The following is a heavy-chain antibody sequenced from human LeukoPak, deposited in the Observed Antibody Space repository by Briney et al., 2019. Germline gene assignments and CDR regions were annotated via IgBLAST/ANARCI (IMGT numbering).Heavy chain of an antibody. CDR3: ARRGSSYDSSGYPHYYFDY. V-gene: IGHV3-11*01. D-gene: IGHD3-22*01. CDR2: INSSGSTI. Sequence: GSLRLSCAASGFPFSDYYVSWIRQAPGKGLEWGSYINSSGSTIYYADSVKGRFTISRDNAKNSLYLQMNSLRAEDTAVYYCARRGSSYDSSGYPHYYFDYWGQGTLVTVSS. J-gene: IGHJ4*02. CDR1: GFPFSDYY.